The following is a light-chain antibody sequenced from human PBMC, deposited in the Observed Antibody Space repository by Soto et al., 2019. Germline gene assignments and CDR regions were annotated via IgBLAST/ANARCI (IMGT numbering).Light chain of an antibody. CDR1: SSDVGGYNY. CDR2: EVS. CDR3: SSYTRSNTHV. V-gene: IGLV2-14*01. Sequence: QSVLTQPASVSGSPGQTITISCTGTSSDVGGYNYVAWYQQYPGKAPKLMIYEVSNRPSGVSNRFSGSKSGNTASLTISGLQAEDEADYYCSSYTRSNTHVFGSGTKLTVL. J-gene: IGLJ1*01.